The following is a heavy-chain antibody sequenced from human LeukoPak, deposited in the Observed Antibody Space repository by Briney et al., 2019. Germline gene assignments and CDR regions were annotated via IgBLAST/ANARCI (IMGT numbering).Heavy chain of an antibody. J-gene: IGHJ4*02. CDR2: IYYSGST. CDR1: GGSISSSSYY. V-gene: IGHV4-39*01. D-gene: IGHD1-26*01. CDR3: ARQVGATPFDY. Sequence: SETLSLTCTVSGGSISSSSYYWGWIRQPPGKGLEWIGSIYYSGSTYYNPSLKSRVTISVDTSKNQFSLKLSSVTAADTAVYHCARQVGATPFDYWGQGTLVTVSS.